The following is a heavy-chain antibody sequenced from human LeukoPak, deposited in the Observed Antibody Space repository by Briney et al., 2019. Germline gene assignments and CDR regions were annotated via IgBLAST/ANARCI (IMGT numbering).Heavy chain of an antibody. Sequence: GGSLRLSCAASGFTVSTYYMIWVRQAPGKGLEWVSVIYSGGTTKYADSVKGRFTISRDESKNTVYLQMNSLRGEDTAVYFCARDHIVGATNPSYYYSGMDVWGQGTTVTVSS. CDR3: ARDHIVGATNPSYYYSGMDV. D-gene: IGHD1-26*01. J-gene: IGHJ6*02. CDR1: GFTVSTYY. CDR2: IYSGGTT. V-gene: IGHV3-66*01.